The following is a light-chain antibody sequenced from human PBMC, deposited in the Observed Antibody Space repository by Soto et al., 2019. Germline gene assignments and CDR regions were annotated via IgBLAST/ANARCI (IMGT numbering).Light chain of an antibody. Sequence: EIVLTQSPATLSLSPGERATLSYRASQSVSSYLTWYQQKPGQAPRLLISDASNRATGIPARFSGSGSGTDFTLTISSLEPEDFAVYYCHMASPALTFGGGTKVEIK. CDR2: DAS. CDR3: HMASPALT. CDR1: QSVSSY. J-gene: IGKJ4*01. V-gene: IGKV3-11*01.